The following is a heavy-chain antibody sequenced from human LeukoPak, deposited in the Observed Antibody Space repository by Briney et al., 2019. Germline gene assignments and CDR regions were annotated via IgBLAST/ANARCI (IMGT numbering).Heavy chain of an antibody. D-gene: IGHD3-10*01. CDR3: AREEGGYYGSGSLEVDY. Sequence: ASVKVSCKASGYTFTSYGISWVRQAPGQGLEWMGWISAYNGNTNYAQKLQGRVTMTTDTSTGTAYMELRSLRSDDTAVYYCAREEGGYYGSGSLEVDYWGQGTPVTVSS. V-gene: IGHV1-18*01. CDR2: ISAYNGNT. CDR1: GYTFTSYG. J-gene: IGHJ4*02.